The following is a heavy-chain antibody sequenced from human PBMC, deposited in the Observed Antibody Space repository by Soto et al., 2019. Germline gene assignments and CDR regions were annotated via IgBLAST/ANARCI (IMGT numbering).Heavy chain of an antibody. CDR2: INHSGST. Sequence: SETLSLTCAVYGGSFSGYYWGWIRQPPGKGLEWIGEINHSGSTNYNPSLKSRVTISVDTSKNQFSLKLSSVTAADTAVYYCARGLNYGGVYYYYGMDVWGQGTTVTVSS. CDR3: ARGLNYGGVYYYYGMDV. CDR1: GGSFSGYY. D-gene: IGHD1-7*01. V-gene: IGHV4-34*01. J-gene: IGHJ6*02.